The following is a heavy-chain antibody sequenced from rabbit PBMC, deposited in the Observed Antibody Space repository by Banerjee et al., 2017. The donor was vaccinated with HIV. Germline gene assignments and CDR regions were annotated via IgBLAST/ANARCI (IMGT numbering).Heavy chain of an antibody. Sequence: QSLEESGGDLVKPGASLTLTCTASGFDLSSYYYMCWVRQAPGKGLEWVACIGTGSDDSSYYASWAKGRFTISKTSSTTVTLQIPSLTAADTATYFCARGDGGASYGYGLWGPVTLVTVS. CDR1: GFDLSSYYY. V-gene: IGHV1S40*01. J-gene: IGHJ4*01. CDR3: ARGDGGASYGYGL. CDR2: IGTGSDDSS. D-gene: IGHD6-1*01.